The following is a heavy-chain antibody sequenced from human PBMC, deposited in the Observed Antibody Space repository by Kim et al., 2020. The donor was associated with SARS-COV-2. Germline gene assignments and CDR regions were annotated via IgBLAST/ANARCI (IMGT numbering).Heavy chain of an antibody. CDR2: VNPADSTT. V-gene: IGHV5-51*01. CDR3: ARHRRDVEARSLDY. CDR1: GYSFASYW. Sequence: GESLKISCQGSGYSFASYWIGWVRQMPGKGLEWMGIVNPADSTTKYSPSFQGQVTISADKSISTTYLQWSSLEASDTAIYYCARHRRDVEARSLDYWGQGTQVTVSS. D-gene: IGHD6-6*01. J-gene: IGHJ4*02.